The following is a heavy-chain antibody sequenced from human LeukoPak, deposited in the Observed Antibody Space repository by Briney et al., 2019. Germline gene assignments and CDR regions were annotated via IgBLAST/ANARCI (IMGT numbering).Heavy chain of an antibody. CDR2: INPNRGDI. J-gene: IGHJ5*02. Sequence: ASVKLSFKASGYSFTGYYIHWVRQAPGQGLDPGQGLQWMGWINPNRGDISYAQSVQGRVTMTRDTSITTAYMELSSLRSDDEAVDYCARDLSGVIIGGRVKWFYPWGKGTLVTVS. CDR1: GYSFTGYY. CDR3: ARDLSGVIIGGRVKWFYP. V-gene: IGHV1-2*02. D-gene: IGHD2-15*01.